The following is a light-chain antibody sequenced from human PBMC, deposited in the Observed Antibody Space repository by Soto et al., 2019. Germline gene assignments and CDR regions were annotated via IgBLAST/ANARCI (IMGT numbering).Light chain of an antibody. Sequence: EIVLTQSPGTLSLSPGERATLSCRASQSVSSSYLAWYQQKPGQAPRLLIYGASSRATGIPDRFSGSGFGTDFTLTISRLEPEDFAVYYCQQYCSSLTFGGGTKVEIK. J-gene: IGKJ4*01. CDR3: QQYCSSLT. CDR1: QSVSSSY. CDR2: GAS. V-gene: IGKV3-20*01.